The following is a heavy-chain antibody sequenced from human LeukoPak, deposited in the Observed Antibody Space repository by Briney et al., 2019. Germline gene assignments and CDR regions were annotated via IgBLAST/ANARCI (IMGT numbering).Heavy chain of an antibody. J-gene: IGHJ4*02. CDR1: GFTFSDYY. CDR3: ARQKFGDRIHFDY. Sequence: GGSLRLSCAASGFTFSDYYMSWIRQAPGKGLEWVSYISSSGSTIYYADSVKGRFTISRDNAKNSLYLKMNSLRAEDTAVYYCARQKFGDRIHFDYWGQGTLVTVSS. V-gene: IGHV3-11*01. CDR2: ISSSGSTI. D-gene: IGHD3-16*01.